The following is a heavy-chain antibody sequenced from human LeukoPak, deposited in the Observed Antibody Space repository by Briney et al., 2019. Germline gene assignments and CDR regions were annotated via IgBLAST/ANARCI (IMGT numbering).Heavy chain of an antibody. Sequence: SVKVSCKASGGTFSSYAISWVRQAPGQGLEWMGRIIPILGIANYAQKFQGRVTITADKSTSTAYMELSSLRSEDTAVYYCAKDINTMRGNWFDPWGQGTLVTVSS. V-gene: IGHV1-69*04. D-gene: IGHD3-22*01. J-gene: IGHJ5*02. CDR2: IIPILGIA. CDR1: GGTFSSYA. CDR3: AKDINTMRGNWFDP.